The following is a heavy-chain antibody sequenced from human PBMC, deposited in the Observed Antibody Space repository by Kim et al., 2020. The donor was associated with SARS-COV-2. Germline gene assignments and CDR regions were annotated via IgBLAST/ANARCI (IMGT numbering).Heavy chain of an antibody. Sequence: SETLSLTCTVSGGSISSSSYYWGWIRQPPGKGLEWIGSIYYSGSTYYNPSLKSRVTISVDTSKNQFSLKLSSVTAADTAVYYCARGVAAENTIDYWGQGTLVTVSS. CDR3: ARGVAAENTIDY. J-gene: IGHJ4*02. V-gene: IGHV4-39*07. D-gene: IGHD6-13*01. CDR1: GGSISSSSYY. CDR2: IYYSGST.